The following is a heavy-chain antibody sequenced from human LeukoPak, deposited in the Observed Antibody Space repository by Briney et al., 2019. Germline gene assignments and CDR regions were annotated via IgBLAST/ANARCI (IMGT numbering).Heavy chain of an antibody. J-gene: IGHJ4*02. CDR1: GFIFSSHG. CDR2: TSHAGSNE. V-gene: IGHV3-30*03. Sequence: PGGSLRLSCAASGFIFSSHGMHWIRQAPGKGLEWVALTSHAGSNEYYAASVKGRFTISRDNSNNEFYLQMNSLRPKDTAVYYCARGGAPAVYFDYWGQGALVTVSS. D-gene: IGHD1-26*01. CDR3: ARGGAPAVYFDY.